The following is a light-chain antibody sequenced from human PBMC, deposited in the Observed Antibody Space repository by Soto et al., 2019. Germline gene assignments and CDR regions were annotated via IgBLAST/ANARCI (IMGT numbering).Light chain of an antibody. CDR3: ASYTTSSTYV. CDR2: DVS. J-gene: IGLJ1*01. Sequence: QCVLTQPASVSGSPGQSIAISCTGTSSDVGGYSYVSWYQQQPGKAPKLVISDVSNRPSGVSDRFSGSKSGNTASLTISGLQTADEADYYCASYTTSSTYVFGTGTKLTVL. CDR1: SSDVGGYSY. V-gene: IGLV2-14*01.